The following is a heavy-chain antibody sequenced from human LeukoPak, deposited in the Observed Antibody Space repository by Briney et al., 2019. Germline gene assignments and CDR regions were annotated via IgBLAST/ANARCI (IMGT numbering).Heavy chain of an antibody. V-gene: IGHV3-30*02. CDR2: IRYDGSNK. CDR1: GFTFSSYG. Sequence: QTGGSLRLSCAASGFTFSSYGMHWVRQAPGKGLEWVAFIRYDGSNKYYADSVKGRFTISRDNSKNTLYLQMNSLRAEDTAVYYCAKLREMATIPDAFDIWGQGTMVTVSS. D-gene: IGHD5-24*01. J-gene: IGHJ3*02. CDR3: AKLREMATIPDAFDI.